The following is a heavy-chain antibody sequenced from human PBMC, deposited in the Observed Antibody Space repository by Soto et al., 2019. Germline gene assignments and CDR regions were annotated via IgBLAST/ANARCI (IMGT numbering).Heavy chain of an antibody. CDR3: AREETAWPLAYGLDV. CDR1: GFTLSSYS. CDR2: ISSSSSYI. V-gene: IGHV3-21*01. J-gene: IGHJ6*02. D-gene: IGHD2-21*02. Sequence: GGSLRLSCAASGFTLSSYSMNWVRQAPGKGLEWVSSISSSSSYIYYADSVKGRFTISRDNAKNSLYLQMNSLRAEDTAVYYCAREETAWPLAYGLDVWGQGTTVTVSS.